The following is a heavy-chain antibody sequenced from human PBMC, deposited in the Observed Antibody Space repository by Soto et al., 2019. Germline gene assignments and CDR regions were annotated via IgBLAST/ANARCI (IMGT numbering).Heavy chain of an antibody. CDR1: GFTVSSNY. J-gene: IGHJ4*02. Sequence: GGSLRLSCAASGFTVSSNYMSWVRHAPGKGLEWVSVIYSGGSTYYADSVKGRFTISRHNSKNTLYLQMNSLRAEDTAVYYCARVVVGTYYYDSSGYYFDYWGQGTLVTVSS. CDR3: ARVVVGTYYYDSSGYYFDY. D-gene: IGHD3-22*01. V-gene: IGHV3-66*01. CDR2: IYSGGST.